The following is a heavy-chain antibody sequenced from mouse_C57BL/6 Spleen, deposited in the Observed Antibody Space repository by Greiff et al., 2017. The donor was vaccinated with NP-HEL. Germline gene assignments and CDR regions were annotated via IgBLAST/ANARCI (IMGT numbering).Heavy chain of an antibody. CDR3: ARRGIYYGSRAFDY. V-gene: IGHV1-61*01. CDR2: IYPSDSET. D-gene: IGHD1-1*01. CDR1: GYTFTSYW. J-gene: IGHJ2*01. Sequence: VQLQQPGAELVRPGSSVKLSCKASGYTFTSYWMDWVKQRPGQGLEWIGNIYPSDSETHYNQKFKDKATLTVDKSSSAAYMQLSSLTSEDSAVYYCARRGIYYGSRAFDYWGQGTTLTVSS.